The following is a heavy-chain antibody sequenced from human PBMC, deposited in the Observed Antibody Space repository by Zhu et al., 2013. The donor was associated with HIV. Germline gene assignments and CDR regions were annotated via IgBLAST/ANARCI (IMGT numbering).Heavy chain of an antibody. V-gene: IGHV4-39*07. Sequence: QVQLQESGPGLVKPSETLSLTCTVSGGSISSSSYYWGWIRQPPGKGLEWIGSIYYSGSTYYNPSLKSRVTISVDTSKNQFSLKLSSVTAADTAVYYCARDEGYGDSSFDYWGQGTLVTVSS. CDR3: ARDEGYGDSSFDY. CDR2: IYYSGST. J-gene: IGHJ4*02. CDR1: GGSISSSSYY. D-gene: IGHD4-17*01.